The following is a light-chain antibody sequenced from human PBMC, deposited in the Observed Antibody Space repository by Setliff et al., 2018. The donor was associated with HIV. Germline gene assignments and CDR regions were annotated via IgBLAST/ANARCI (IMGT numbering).Light chain of an antibody. CDR1: SSDIGTYNY. J-gene: IGLJ1*01. V-gene: IGLV2-11*01. CDR2: DVI. CDR3: CSYAGSYRYI. Sequence: QSALTQPRPVSGSPGQSVTFSCSGSSSDIGTYNYVSWYQQHPGKAPKLIISDVIRRPSGVPDRFSGSKSGNTASLTISGLQAEDEAEYYCCSYAGSYRYIFGSGTKVTVL.